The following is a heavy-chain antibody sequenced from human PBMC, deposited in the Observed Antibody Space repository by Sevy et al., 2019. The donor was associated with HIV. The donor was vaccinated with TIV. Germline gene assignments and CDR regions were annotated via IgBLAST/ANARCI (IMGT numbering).Heavy chain of an antibody. D-gene: IGHD3-22*01. Sequence: SETLSLTCTVSGGSVSSGSYYWSWIRQPPGKGLEWIGYIYYSGSTNYNPSLKSRVTISVDTSKNQFSLKLSSVTAAETAVYYCARVPIYYDSSGFDYWGQGTLVTVSS. CDR2: IYYSGST. CDR1: GGSVSSGSYY. V-gene: IGHV4-61*01. CDR3: ARVPIYYDSSGFDY. J-gene: IGHJ4*02.